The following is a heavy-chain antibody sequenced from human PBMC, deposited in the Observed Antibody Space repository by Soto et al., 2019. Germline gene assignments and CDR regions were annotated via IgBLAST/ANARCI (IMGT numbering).Heavy chain of an antibody. CDR3: AKALADIVVVPAAGDY. D-gene: IGHD2-2*01. V-gene: IGHV3-23*01. Sequence: GGSLRLSCAASGFTFSSYAMSWVRQAPGKGLEWVSAISGSGGSTYYADSVKGRFTISRDNSKNTLYLQMNSLRAEDTAVYYCAKALADIVVVPAAGDYWGQGTLVTVSS. CDR2: ISGSGGST. CDR1: GFTFSSYA. J-gene: IGHJ4*02.